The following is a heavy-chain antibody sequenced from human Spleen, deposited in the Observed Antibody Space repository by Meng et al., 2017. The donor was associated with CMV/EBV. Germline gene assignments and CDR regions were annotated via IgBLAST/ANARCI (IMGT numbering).Heavy chain of an antibody. D-gene: IGHD5-18*01. J-gene: IGHJ5*02. CDR3: ARDRGYSYGLGSWFDP. CDR2: IYYSGST. V-gene: IGHV4-59*01. Sequence: QVQLQESGPGLVKPSEPLSLTCTVSGGSNSSYYWSWIRQPSGKGLEWIGYIYYSGSTNYNPSLKSRVTISVDTSKNQFSLKLSSVTAADTAVYYCARDRGYSYGLGSWFDPWGQGTLVTVSS. CDR1: GGSNSSYY.